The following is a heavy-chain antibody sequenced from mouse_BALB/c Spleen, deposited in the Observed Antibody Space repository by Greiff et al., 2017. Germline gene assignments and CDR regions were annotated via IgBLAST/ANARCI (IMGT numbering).Heavy chain of an antibody. CDR3: AISYYGNFLFDY. D-gene: IGHD2-10*01. CDR1: GYSITSDYA. CDR2: ISYSGST. Sequence: EVQRVESGPGLVKPSQSLSLTCTVTGYSITSDYAWNWIRQFPGNKLEWMGYISYSGSTSYNPSLKSRISITRDTSKNQFFLQLNSVTTEDTATYYCAISYYGNFLFDYWGQGTTLTVSS. J-gene: IGHJ2*01. V-gene: IGHV3-2*02.